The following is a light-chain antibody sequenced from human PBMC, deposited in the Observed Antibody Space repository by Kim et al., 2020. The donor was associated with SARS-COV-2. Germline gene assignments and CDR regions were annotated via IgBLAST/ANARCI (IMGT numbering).Light chain of an antibody. CDR2: DAS. J-gene: IGKJ4*01. CDR1: QSVSSY. CDR3: QQRSNWPRT. V-gene: IGKV3-11*01. Sequence: EIVLTQSPATLSLSPGGRATLSCRASQSVSSYLAWYQQKPGQAPRLLIYDASNRATGIPARFSGSGSGTDFTLTISSLEPEDFAVYYCQQRSNWPRTFGGGTKVDIK.